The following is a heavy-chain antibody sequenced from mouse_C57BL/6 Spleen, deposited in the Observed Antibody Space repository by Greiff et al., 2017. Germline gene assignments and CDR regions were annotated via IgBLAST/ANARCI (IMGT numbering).Heavy chain of an antibody. CDR2: IYPGSGST. CDR3: AKIYYDYPYYAMDY. D-gene: IGHD2-4*01. CDR1: GYTFTSYW. Sequence: QVQLKQPGAELVKPGASVKMSCKASGYTFTSYWITWVKQRPGQGLEWIGDIYPGSGSTNYNEKFKSKATLTVDPSSSTAYMQLSSLTSEDSAVYYCAKIYYDYPYYAMDYWGQGTSVTVSS. V-gene: IGHV1-55*01. J-gene: IGHJ4*01.